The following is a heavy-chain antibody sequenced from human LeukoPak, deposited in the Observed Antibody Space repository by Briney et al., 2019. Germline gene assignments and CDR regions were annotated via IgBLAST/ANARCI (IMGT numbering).Heavy chain of an antibody. CDR2: IYYSGST. CDR3: ARTAPDYYYYGMDV. J-gene: IGHJ6*02. D-gene: IGHD5-18*01. CDR1: GGSISSYY. Sequence: SETLSLTCTVSGGSISSYYWSWIRQPPGKGLEWIGYIYYSGSTNYNPSLKSRVTMSVDTSKNQFSLKLSSVTAADTAVYYCARTAPDYYYYGMDVWGQGTTVTVSS. V-gene: IGHV4-59*01.